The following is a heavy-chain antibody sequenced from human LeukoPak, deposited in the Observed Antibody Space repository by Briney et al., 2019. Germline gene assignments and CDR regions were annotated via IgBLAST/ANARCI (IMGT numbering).Heavy chain of an antibody. Sequence: ASVKVSCKASGYTFTSYGISWVRQAPGQGLEWMGWISAYNGNTNYAQKLQGRVTMTTDTSTSTAYMELRSLRSDDTAVYYCAREGVVRGSYRPPPDYWGQGTLVTVSS. CDR3: AREGVVRGSYRPPPDY. CDR2: ISAYNGNT. J-gene: IGHJ4*02. V-gene: IGHV1-18*01. D-gene: IGHD3-16*02. CDR1: GYTFTSYG.